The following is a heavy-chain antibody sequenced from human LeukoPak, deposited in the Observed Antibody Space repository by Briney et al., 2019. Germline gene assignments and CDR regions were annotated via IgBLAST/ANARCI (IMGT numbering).Heavy chain of an antibody. Sequence: GGSLRLSCAASGFAFSSYWMSWVRQAPGKGLEWVANVNQVGSDKYYMDSVKGRFTISRENAENSLDLQMNNLKAEDTAVYYCARGVFATGWYPDNFDYWGQGTLITVSS. J-gene: IGHJ4*02. D-gene: IGHD6-19*01. V-gene: IGHV3-7*01. CDR3: ARGVFATGWYPDNFDY. CDR2: VNQVGSDK. CDR1: GFAFSSYW.